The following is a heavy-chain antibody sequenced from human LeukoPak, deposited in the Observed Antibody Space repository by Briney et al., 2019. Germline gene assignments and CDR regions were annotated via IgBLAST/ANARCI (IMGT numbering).Heavy chain of an antibody. J-gene: IGHJ3*02. CDR1: GGSISNKY. CDR2: ISGSGGST. D-gene: IGHD2-15*01. CDR3: AKGPVVTFDI. V-gene: IGHV3-23*01. Sequence: ETLSLTCTVSGGSISNKYWSWVRQAPGKGLEWVSGISGSGGSTYYADSVKGRFTISRDNSKKTLYLQMNSLRAEDTAVYYCAKGPVVTFDIWGQGTMVTVSS.